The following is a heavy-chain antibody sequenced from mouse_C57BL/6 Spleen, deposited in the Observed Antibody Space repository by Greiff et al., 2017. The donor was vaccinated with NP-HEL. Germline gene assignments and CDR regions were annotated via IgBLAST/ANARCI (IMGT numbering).Heavy chain of an antibody. V-gene: IGHV1-69*01. D-gene: IGHD1-1*01. J-gene: IGHJ3*01. Sequence: QVQLPQPGAELVMPGASVQLSCKASGYTFTSYWMHWVKQRPGQGLEWIGEIDPSDSYTNYNPKFKGKSTLTVDKSSSTAYMQLSSLTSEDSAVYYCARNLPYYYGSSSFAYWGQGTLVTVSA. CDR1: GYTFTSYW. CDR3: ARNLPYYYGSSSFAY. CDR2: IDPSDSYT.